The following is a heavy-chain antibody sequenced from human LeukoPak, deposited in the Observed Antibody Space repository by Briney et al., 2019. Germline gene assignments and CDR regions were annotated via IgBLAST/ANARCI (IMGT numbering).Heavy chain of an antibody. CDR2: ISYDGNDK. D-gene: IGHD5-24*01. CDR1: RFTFTTYA. CDR3: AKGDAYNLGWYFDL. J-gene: IGHJ2*01. Sequence: GRSLRLSCAASRFTFTTYAMHWVRQAPGKGLEWVAVISYDGNDKYYADSVKGRFTISRDNSKNILSLQMNSLRAEDTAVYYCAKGDAYNLGWYFDLWGRGTLVTVSS. V-gene: IGHV3-30*18.